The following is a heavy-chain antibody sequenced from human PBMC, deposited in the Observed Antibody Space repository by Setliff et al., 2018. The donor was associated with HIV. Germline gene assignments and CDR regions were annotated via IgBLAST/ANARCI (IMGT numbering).Heavy chain of an antibody. CDR3: ASRDTSRYFDDY. Sequence: SETLSLTCTVSGGSVTSYYWSWIRQSPEKGLEWIGYIYHTGITNYNPSLKRRLSTSIDTSKNQFSLSLRSVTAADTAVYYCASRDTSRYFDDYWGQGTLVTVSS. D-gene: IGHD3-22*01. CDR1: GGSVTSYY. V-gene: IGHV4-59*08. J-gene: IGHJ4*02. CDR2: IYHTGIT.